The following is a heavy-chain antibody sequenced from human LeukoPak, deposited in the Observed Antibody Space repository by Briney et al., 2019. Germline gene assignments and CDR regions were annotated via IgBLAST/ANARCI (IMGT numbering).Heavy chain of an antibody. J-gene: IGHJ4*02. CDR3: ARASSSGYRGADF. CDR2: IYSGGST. D-gene: IGHD3-22*01. Sequence: PGGSLRLSCAASGFTVSSNYMSWVRQAPGKGLEWVSVIYSGGSTYYADSVKGRFTISRDNSKNTLYLQMNSLRAEDTAVYYCARASSSGYRGADFWGQGTLVTVSS. CDR1: GFTVSSNY. V-gene: IGHV3-53*01.